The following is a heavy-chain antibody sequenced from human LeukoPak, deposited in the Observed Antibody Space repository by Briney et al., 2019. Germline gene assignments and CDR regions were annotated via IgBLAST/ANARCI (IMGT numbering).Heavy chain of an antibody. J-gene: IGHJ6*03. CDR2: ISWNSGSI. CDR3: AKAARAAAGYYYYYYMDV. Sequence: GRSLRLSCAVSGFTFDDYAMHWVRQAPGKGLEWVSGISWNSGSIGYADSVKGRFTISRDNAKNSLYLQMNSLRAEDTALYYCAKAARAAAGYYYYYYMDVWGKGTTVTVSS. D-gene: IGHD6-13*01. CDR1: GFTFDDYA. V-gene: IGHV3-9*01.